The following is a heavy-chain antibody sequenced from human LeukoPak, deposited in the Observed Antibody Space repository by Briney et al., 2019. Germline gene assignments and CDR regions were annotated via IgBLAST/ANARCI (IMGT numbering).Heavy chain of an antibody. D-gene: IGHD5-12*01. V-gene: IGHV3-11*01. CDR1: GFTFNDYY. Sequence: GGSQRLSCAASGFTFNDYYMSWIRQAPGKGLEWLSYINIGGTTTHYAVSVKGRFTISRDNAKKSLYLEMNNLRAEDTAVYYCATGGAGFDTWGQGVLVTVSS. CDR2: INIGGTTT. CDR3: ATGGAGFDT. J-gene: IGHJ5*02.